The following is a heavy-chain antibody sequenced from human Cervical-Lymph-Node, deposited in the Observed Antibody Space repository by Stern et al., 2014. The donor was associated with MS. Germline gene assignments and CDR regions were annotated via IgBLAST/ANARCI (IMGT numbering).Heavy chain of an antibody. V-gene: IGHV3-23*04. CDR3: AKDGFSSGWTFEH. D-gene: IGHD6-19*01. CDR2: ISASGGST. CDR1: GFTFSSYA. Sequence: EVQLEESGGGLVKPGGSLRLSCAGPGFTFSSYAMSWVRQAPGKGLEWVSGISASGGSTYYADSVKGRFTISRDNSKNTLYMQMNSLRVEDTALYYCAKDGFSSGWTFEHWGQGTLVTVSS. J-gene: IGHJ4*02.